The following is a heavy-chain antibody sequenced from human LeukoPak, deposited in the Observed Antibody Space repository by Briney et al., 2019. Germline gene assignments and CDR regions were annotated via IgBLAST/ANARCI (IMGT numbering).Heavy chain of an antibody. CDR3: ARDRDAGWFDP. D-gene: IGHD5-24*01. V-gene: IGHV4-4*07. CDR1: GGSISSYY. Sequence: SETLSLTCTVSGGSISSYYWGWIRQPAGKGLEWIGRIFSSGTTNYNPSLKSRVSMSIDTSKNQFSLKLSSVTAADTAVYYCARDRDAGWFDPWGQGTLVTVSS. CDR2: IFSSGTT. J-gene: IGHJ5*02.